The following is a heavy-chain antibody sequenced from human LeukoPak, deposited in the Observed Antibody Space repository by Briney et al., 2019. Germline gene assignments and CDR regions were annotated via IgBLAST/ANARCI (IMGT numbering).Heavy chain of an antibody. CDR3: ARGRTAHTYYDSSGDCDY. CDR2: MNPNSGNT. D-gene: IGHD3-22*01. V-gene: IGHV1-8*01. J-gene: IGHJ4*02. CDR1: GYTFTSYD. Sequence: ASVKVSCKASGYTFTSYDINWVRQATGQGLEWMGWMNPNSGNTGYAQKSQGRVTMTRNTSISTAYMELSSLRSEDTAVYYCARGRTAHTYYDSSGDCDYWGQGTLVTVSS.